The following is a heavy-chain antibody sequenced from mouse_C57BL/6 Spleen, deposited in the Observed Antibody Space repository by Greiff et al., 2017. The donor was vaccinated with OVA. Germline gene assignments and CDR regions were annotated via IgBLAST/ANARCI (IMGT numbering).Heavy chain of an antibody. CDR3: ANWDWYFDV. D-gene: IGHD4-1*01. CDR2: ISSGSSTL. Sequence: EVHLVESGGGLVKPGGSLKLSCAASGFTFSDYGMHWVRQAPEKGLEWVAYISSGSSTLYYADTVKGRFTISRDNAKNTLFLQMTSLRSEDTAMYYCANWDWYFDVWGTGTTVTVSS. V-gene: IGHV5-17*01. CDR1: GFTFSDYG. J-gene: IGHJ1*03.